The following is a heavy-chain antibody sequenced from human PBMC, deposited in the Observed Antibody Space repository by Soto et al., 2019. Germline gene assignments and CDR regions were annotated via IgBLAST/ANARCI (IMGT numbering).Heavy chain of an antibody. Sequence: PGGSLRLSCAASGFTFSTYTMNWVRQAPGKGLEWVSSISSASSYIYYADSVKGRFTISRDNAKNSLYLQMNSLRAEDTAVYYCARDIYYGSGSYIKYYYYYYMDVWGKGTTVTVSS. CDR2: ISSASSYI. V-gene: IGHV3-21*01. CDR1: GFTFSTYT. CDR3: ARDIYYGSGSYIKYYYYYYMDV. D-gene: IGHD3-10*01. J-gene: IGHJ6*03.